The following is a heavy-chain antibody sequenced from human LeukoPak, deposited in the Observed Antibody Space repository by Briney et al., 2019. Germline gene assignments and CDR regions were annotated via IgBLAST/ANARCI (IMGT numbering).Heavy chain of an antibody. J-gene: IGHJ4*02. CDR1: GFAFEHYA. V-gene: IGHV3-9*01. D-gene: IGHD5-12*01. Sequence: GGSLRLSCAASGFAFEHYAMHWVRQAPGKGLEWVSDISWNNDNIGYAGSVKGRFTISRDNSKNTLYLQMNSLRAEDTAVYYCARDGNSGLHWGQGTLVTVSS. CDR2: ISWNNDNI. CDR3: ARDGNSGLH.